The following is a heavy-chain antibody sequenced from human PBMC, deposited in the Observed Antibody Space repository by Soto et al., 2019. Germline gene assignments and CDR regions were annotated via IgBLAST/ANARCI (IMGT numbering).Heavy chain of an antibody. Sequence: QVQLVESGGGVVQPGRSLRLSCVASGFTFTSYAMHWVRQAPGKGLDWVAVISYDESNKFYADSVKGRFTISRDNSKNTLYLQMNSRRGEDTAVYYWARGAPIVGTTHLDYWGRGTLVTVSS. J-gene: IGHJ4*02. CDR1: GFTFTSYA. CDR2: ISYDESNK. D-gene: IGHD1-26*01. V-gene: IGHV3-30-3*01. CDR3: ARGAPIVGTTHLDY.